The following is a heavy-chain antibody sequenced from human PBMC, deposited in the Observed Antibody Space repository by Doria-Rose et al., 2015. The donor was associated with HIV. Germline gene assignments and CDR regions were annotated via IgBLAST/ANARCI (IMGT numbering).Heavy chain of an antibody. CDR1: DHA. Sequence: DHAMSWVRQAPGKGLEWVGFIRSKAYGGTTEYAASVKGRFIISRDDSKSIAYLQMNSLKTEDTAVYYCASSGYSYGSPIDYWGQGTLVTVSS. CDR2: IRSKAYGGTT. CDR3: ASSGYSYGSPIDY. D-gene: IGHD5-18*01. V-gene: IGHV3-49*04. J-gene: IGHJ4*02.